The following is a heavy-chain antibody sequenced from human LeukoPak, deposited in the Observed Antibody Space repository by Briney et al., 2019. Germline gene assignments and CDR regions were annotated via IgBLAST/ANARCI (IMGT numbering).Heavy chain of an antibody. V-gene: IGHV4-59*01. CDR3: ARQGMTTGNWFDL. CDR1: GGSISSYY. D-gene: IGHD4-17*01. CDR2: IYYSGST. J-gene: IGHJ5*02. Sequence: SETLSLTCTVSGGSISSYYWSWIRQPPGKGLEWIGYIYYSGSTNYNPSLKSRVTISVDTSKNQFSLKLSSATAADTAVYYCARQGMTTGNWFDLWGQGTLVTVSS.